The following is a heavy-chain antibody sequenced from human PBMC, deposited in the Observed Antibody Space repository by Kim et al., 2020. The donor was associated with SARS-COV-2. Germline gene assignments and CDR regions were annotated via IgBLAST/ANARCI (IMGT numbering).Heavy chain of an antibody. D-gene: IGHD6-13*01. CDR1: GCSVSSGSYC. J-gene: IGHJ3*02. V-gene: IGHV4-61*01. CDR2: IFYDGTT. CDR3: ARDLEAATGNGEYSLDI. Sequence: SETLSLTCTVSGCSVSSGSYCWSLLRQPPGKGLGCSGFIFYDGTTNYNPPLKSLVTISVDTSKNQFSLKLRAVTAAATAVYYCARDLEAATGNGEYSLDIWGQGTMVTVSS.